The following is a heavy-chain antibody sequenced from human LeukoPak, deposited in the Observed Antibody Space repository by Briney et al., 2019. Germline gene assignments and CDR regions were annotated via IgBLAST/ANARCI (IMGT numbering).Heavy chain of an antibody. CDR2: IYYSGS. J-gene: IGHJ4*02. Sequence: SETLSLTCTVSGGSISSYYWSWIRQPPGKGLEWIGYIYYSGSNYNPSLKSRVTISVDTSKNQFSLKLSSVTAADTAVYYCARARSYYDSSGLIDYWGQGTLVTVSS. CDR1: GGSISSYY. D-gene: IGHD3-22*01. CDR3: ARARSYYDSSGLIDY. V-gene: IGHV4-59*01.